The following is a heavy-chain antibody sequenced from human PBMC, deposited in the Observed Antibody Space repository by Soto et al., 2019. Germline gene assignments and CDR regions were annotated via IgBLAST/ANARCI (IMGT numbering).Heavy chain of an antibody. CDR3: ARVLRFLNLRGYYYMDV. V-gene: IGHV4-4*02. CDR2: IHHSGST. J-gene: IGHJ6*03. Sequence: QVQLQESGPGLVKPSGTLSLTCAVSSGSISSSNWWSWVRQPPGKGLEWIGEIHHSGSTNYNPSLKSRVTISVDKSKNQFSLKLSSVTAADTAVYYCARVLRFLNLRGYYYMDVWGKGTTVTVSS. D-gene: IGHD3-3*01. CDR1: SGSISSSNW.